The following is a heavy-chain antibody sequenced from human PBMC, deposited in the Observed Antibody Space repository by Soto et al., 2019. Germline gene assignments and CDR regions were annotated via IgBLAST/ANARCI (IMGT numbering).Heavy chain of an antibody. CDR2: IYYTGST. Sequence: SETLSLTCTVSGGSFSGYYWSGILQPPGRGLEWIGYIYYTGSTTYSPSLKSRVTISVDTSKSQFSLNLRSVTAADTAVYYCARGAAAAGHDFDIWGQGTMVTVSS. J-gene: IGHJ3*02. V-gene: IGHV4-59*01. CDR1: GGSFSGYY. D-gene: IGHD6-13*01. CDR3: ARGAAAAGHDFDI.